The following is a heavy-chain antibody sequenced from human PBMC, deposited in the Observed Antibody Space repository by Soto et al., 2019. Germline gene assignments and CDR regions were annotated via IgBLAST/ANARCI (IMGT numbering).Heavy chain of an antibody. CDR1: GFSLSTSGVG. CDR3: AHIPNYYQYNWFDP. J-gene: IGHJ5*02. Sequence: GSGPTLVNPTQPLTLTCTFSGFSLSTSGVGVAWIRQPPGKALECLALIYWDDDKRYSPSLKSRLTISKDTSKNQVVLTMTNMDPVDTATYYCAHIPNYYQYNWFDPWGQGTLVTVSS. CDR2: IYWDDDK. D-gene: IGHD3-10*01. V-gene: IGHV2-5*02.